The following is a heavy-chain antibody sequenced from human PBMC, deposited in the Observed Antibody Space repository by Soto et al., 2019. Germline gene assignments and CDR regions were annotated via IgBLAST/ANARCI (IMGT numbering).Heavy chain of an antibody. CDR1: GFTFSDYY. J-gene: IGHJ4*02. CDR3: ARGRYCSGGSCSSFDY. CDR2: ISSSGSTI. V-gene: IGHV3-11*01. Sequence: GVLRLSCAASGFTFSDYYMSGIRQAQGKGLEWVSYISSSGSTIYYADSVKGRFTISRDNAKNSLYLQMNSLRAEDTAVYYCARGRYCSGGSCSSFDYWGQGTLVTVSS. D-gene: IGHD2-15*01.